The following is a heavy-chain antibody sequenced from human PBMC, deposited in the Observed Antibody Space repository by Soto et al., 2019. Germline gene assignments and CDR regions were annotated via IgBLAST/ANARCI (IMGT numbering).Heavy chain of an antibody. V-gene: IGHV3-30-3*01. CDR3: ARDWYNWNDGSYYGMDV. CDR1: GFTFSSYA. CDR2: ISYDGSNK. D-gene: IGHD1-20*01. Sequence: SGGSLRLSSAASGFTFSSYAMHWVRQAPGKGLEWVAVISYDGSNKYYADSVKGRFTISRDNSKNTLYLQMNSLRAEDTAVYYCARDWYNWNDGSYYGMDVWGQGTTVTVSS. J-gene: IGHJ6*02.